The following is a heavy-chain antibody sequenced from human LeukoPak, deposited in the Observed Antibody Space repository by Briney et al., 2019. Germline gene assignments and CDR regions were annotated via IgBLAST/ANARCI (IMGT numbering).Heavy chain of an antibody. CDR2: ILASGETT. Sequence: GGSLRLSCPASGFTFSNYAMTWVRQAPGKGLEWVSGILASGETTYYADSVKGRFTISRENSMNTLYLQRNSLRAEDTAIYYCAKNYYDSSGPYSWVFDYWGQGTLVTVSS. J-gene: IGHJ4*02. CDR3: AKNYYDSSGPYSWVFDY. V-gene: IGHV3-23*01. CDR1: GFTFSNYA. D-gene: IGHD3-22*01.